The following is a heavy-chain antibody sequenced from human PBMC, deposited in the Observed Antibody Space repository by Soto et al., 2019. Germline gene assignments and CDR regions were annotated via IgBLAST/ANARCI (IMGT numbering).Heavy chain of an antibody. CDR2: INHSGRV. CDR3: STRAYDTNGYYRFDP. J-gene: IGHJ5*01. CDR1: GVSFRGHS. V-gene: IGHV4-34*01. Sequence: TLSLTCAVCGVSFRGHSWTWIRQSPGKGLEWIGDINHSGRVNYSPSLKSRVTISLDTSKNQFSLTLSAVTAADTAMYYCSTRAYDTNGYYRFDPWGQGTPVTVSS. D-gene: IGHD3-22*01.